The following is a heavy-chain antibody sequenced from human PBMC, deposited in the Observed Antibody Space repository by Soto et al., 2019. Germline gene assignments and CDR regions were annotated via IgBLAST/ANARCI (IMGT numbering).Heavy chain of an antibody. V-gene: IGHV4-34*01. D-gene: IGHD2-15*01. CDR1: GGSFSGYY. CDR3: ARRKPASGYCSGGSCYAVDY. Sequence: KPSETLSLTRAVYGGSFSGYYWSWIRQPPGKGLEWIGEINHSGSTNYNPSLKSRVTISVDTSKNQFSLKLSSVTAADTAVYYCARRKPASGYCSGGSCYAVDYWAREPWSPSPQ. J-gene: IGHJ4*02. CDR2: INHSGST.